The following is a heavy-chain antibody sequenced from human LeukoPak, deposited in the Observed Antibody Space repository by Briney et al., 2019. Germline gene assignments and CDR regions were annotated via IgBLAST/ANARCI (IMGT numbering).Heavy chain of an antibody. D-gene: IGHD6-13*01. J-gene: IGHJ1*01. CDR2: ISGSGGST. Sequence: GGSLRLSCAASGFTFSSYAMSWVRQAPGKGLEWVSAISGSGGSTYYADSVKGRFTISRDNSKNTLYLQMNSLRAEDTAVYYCAKSVLRYSSSWPPGYFQHWGQGTLVTVSS. V-gene: IGHV3-23*01. CDR3: AKSVLRYSSSWPPGYFQH. CDR1: GFTFSSYA.